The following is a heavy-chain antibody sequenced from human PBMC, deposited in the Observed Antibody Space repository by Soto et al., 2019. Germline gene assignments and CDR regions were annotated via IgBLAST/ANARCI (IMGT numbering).Heavy chain of an antibody. V-gene: IGHV1-46*01. CDR1: GYTFTSYY. CDR3: ASGVDVLRYFDWLLLDYYYYGMDV. D-gene: IGHD3-9*01. J-gene: IGHJ6*02. Sequence: ASVKVSCKASGYTFTSYYMHWVRQAPGQGLEWMGIINPSGGSTSYAQKFQGRVTMTRDTSTSTVYMELSSLRSEDTAVYYCASGVDVLRYFDWLLLDYYYYGMDVWGQGTLVTVSS. CDR2: INPSGGST.